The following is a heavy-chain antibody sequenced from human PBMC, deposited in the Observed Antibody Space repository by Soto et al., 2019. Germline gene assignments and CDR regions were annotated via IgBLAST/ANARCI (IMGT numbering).Heavy chain of an antibody. V-gene: IGHV4-39*01. CDR2: VYYGGAS. CDR3: ARGRLTGCLYHFYMDV. J-gene: IGHJ6*03. Sequence: QLKLQESGPGLVKSSETLSLNCTVSGGSISASVYYWGWMRQSPGKGLEWIGSVYYGGASYQNPSLKSRVTIFVDTSKKWFSLRLDSVSAADTAVYYCARGRLTGCLYHFYMDVWGKGTTVTVSS. CDR1: GGSISASVYY.